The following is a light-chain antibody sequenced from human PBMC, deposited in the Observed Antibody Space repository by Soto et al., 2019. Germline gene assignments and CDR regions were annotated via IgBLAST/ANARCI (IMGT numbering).Light chain of an antibody. Sequence: EIVVTQSPGTLSLSPGEIATLSCRASQRVTSNYLAWYQQKPGQAPRLLVYGASSRATGISDRFSGSGSGTDFTLTISRLEPEDFAVYYCQHYVSPPITFGQGTRLEIK. V-gene: IGKV3-20*01. CDR1: QRVTSNY. CDR2: GAS. J-gene: IGKJ5*01. CDR3: QHYVSPPIT.